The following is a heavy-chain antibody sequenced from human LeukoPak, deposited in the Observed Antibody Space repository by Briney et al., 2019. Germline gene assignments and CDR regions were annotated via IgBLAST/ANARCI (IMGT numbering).Heavy chain of an antibody. V-gene: IGHV4-4*02. CDR2: IYQSGST. CDR3: ARGEAYGSGTVHCDH. Sequence: PSETLSLTCAVSGGSISSSNWWSWVRQPPGKGLEWIGEIYQSGSTNCNPSLRSRVTISVDKSKNQFSLKLTSVTAADTAVYYCARGEAYGSGTVHCDHWGQGALVTVSS. D-gene: IGHD3-10*01. J-gene: IGHJ4*02. CDR1: GGSISSSNW.